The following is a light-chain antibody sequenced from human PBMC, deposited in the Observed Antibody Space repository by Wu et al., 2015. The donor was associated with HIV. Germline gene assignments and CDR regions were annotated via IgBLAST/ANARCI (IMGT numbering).Light chain of an antibody. CDR2: GAS. J-gene: IGKJ1*01. Sequence: DIALTQSPGTLSLSPGERATLSCRAGQSVSSDSLAWYQQKPGQAPRLLIYGASTRATGIPDRFSGSGSGTEFTLTISSLQSEDFAVYYCQQYNNWPPWTFGQGTKVEIK. V-gene: IGKV3D-15*01. CDR3: QQYNNWPPWT. CDR1: QSVSSD.